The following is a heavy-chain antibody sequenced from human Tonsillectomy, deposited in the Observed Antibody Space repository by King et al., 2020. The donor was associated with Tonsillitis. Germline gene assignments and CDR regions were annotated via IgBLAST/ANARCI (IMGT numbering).Heavy chain of an antibody. D-gene: IGHD1-26*01. V-gene: IGHV1-2*02. CDR3: AGRIVGATGLHY. CDR1: GYTFTAYY. J-gene: IGHJ4*02. Sequence: VQLVQSGAEVKKPGASVKVSCKASGYTFTAYYIHWVRQAPGQGLEWMGWINPNSGDTAFAQNFQGRVTMTRDTSISTAYMELSRLRSDDSALYYWAGRIVGATGLHYWGQGTLVTVSS. CDR2: INPNSGDT.